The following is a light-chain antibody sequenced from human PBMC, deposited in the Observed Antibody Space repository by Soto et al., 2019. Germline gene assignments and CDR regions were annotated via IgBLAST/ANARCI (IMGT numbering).Light chain of an antibody. V-gene: IGKV4-1*01. Sequence: DIVMTQSPDSLTLSPGERATINCKSSQSVLYKSNNRNYLAWYQQKAGQPPQLLFSWASTRESGVPDRFSASGSGTDFTLSINSLQAEDVAVYYCQQYYDSPTFGQGTKVDI. J-gene: IGKJ1*01. CDR1: QSVLYKSNNRNY. CDR2: WAS. CDR3: QQYYDSPT.